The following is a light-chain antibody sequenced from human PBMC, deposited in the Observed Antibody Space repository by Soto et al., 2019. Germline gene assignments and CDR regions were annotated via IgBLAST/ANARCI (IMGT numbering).Light chain of an antibody. CDR2: EAG. J-gene: IGLJ2*01. Sequence: QSALTQPASVSGSPGQSITISCTGTSSDVGSYDLVSWYQHHPGKAPKLMIYEAGKRPSGVSNRFSGSKSDNTASLTISGLQADDEADYYCCSYTGSTSLVFGGGTKLTVL. V-gene: IGLV2-23*01. CDR3: CSYTGSTSLV. CDR1: SSDVGSYDL.